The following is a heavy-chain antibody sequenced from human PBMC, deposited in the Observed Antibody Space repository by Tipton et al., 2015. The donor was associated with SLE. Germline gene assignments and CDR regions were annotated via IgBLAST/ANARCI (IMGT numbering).Heavy chain of an antibody. CDR1: GGSFSGYY. J-gene: IGHJ3*02. CDR3: AIEWATNAFDI. D-gene: IGHD1-26*01. V-gene: IGHV4-34*01. CDR2: ITHSGST. Sequence: TLSLTCAVYGGSFSGYYWSWIRQPPGKGLEWIGEITHSGSTNYNPSLKSRDPISVDTSKNQFSLKLSSVTAADTAVYYCAIEWATNAFDIWGQGTMVTVSS.